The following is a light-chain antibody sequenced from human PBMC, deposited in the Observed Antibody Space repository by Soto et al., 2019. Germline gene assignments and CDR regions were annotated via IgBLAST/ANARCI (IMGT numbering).Light chain of an antibody. CDR2: GAS. Sequence: EIVLTQSPGTLSLSPGERATLSCRASQSVSSSYLAWYQQKPGQAPRLLIYGASSRATGIPDRFSGSGSGSDFTLTISRLEPEGFAVYYCQQYGSSFTFGPGNKVDIK. CDR3: QQYGSSFT. J-gene: IGKJ3*01. CDR1: QSVSSSY. V-gene: IGKV3-20*01.